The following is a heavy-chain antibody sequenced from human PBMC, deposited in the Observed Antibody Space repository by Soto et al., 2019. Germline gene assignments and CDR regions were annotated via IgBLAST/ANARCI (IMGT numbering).Heavy chain of an antibody. CDR2: IYSGGST. CDR3: ARDWPDYDFWSGYLAGGWFDP. J-gene: IGHJ5*02. V-gene: IGHV3-66*01. D-gene: IGHD3-3*01. Sequence: GGSLRLSCAASGFTVSSNYMSWVRQAPGKGLEWVSVIYSGGSTYYADSVKGRFTISRDNSKNTLYLQMNSLRAEDTAVYYCARDWPDYDFWSGYLAGGWFDPWGQGTLVTVSS. CDR1: GFTVSSNY.